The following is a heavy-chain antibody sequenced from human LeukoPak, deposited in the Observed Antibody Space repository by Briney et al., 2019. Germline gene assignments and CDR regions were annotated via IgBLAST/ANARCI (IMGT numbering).Heavy chain of an antibody. V-gene: IGHV1-69*05. Sequence: SVKVSCTASGGTFSSYAISWVRQAPGQGLEWMGGIIPIFRTANYAQKFQGRVTITTDESTSAAYMELSSLRSEDTAVYYCARARYSGYGQGFNWFDRWGQGTLVTVSS. J-gene: IGHJ5*02. CDR3: ARARYSGYGQGFNWFDR. CDR1: GGTFSSYA. D-gene: IGHD5-12*01. CDR2: IIPIFRTA.